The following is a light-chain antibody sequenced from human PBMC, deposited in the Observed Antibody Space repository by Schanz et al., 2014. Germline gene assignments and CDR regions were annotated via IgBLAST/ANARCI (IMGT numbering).Light chain of an antibody. Sequence: DIVMTQSPDSLAVSLGERATINCKSSQSVLYTSDNKNYLAWYQHKPGQPPKLLISWASTRESGVPDRFSGSGSGTDFTLTISSLQAEDVAVYYCQQYYSTPLTFGQGTKVEIK. J-gene: IGKJ1*01. CDR3: QQYYSTPLT. CDR2: WAS. CDR1: QSVLYTSDNKNY. V-gene: IGKV4-1*01.